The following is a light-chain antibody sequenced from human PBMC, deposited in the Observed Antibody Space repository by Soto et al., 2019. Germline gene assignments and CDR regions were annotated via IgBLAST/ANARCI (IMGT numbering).Light chain of an antibody. Sequence: SVLTQPASVSGSPGQSITISCTGTSSDVGGYHYVSWYQQHPGKAPKLMIYEVTNRPSGVSNRFSGSKSGNTASLTISGLQAEDEADYYCSSYTSSSPYVFGTGTKVTVL. CDR2: EVT. CDR1: SSDVGGYHY. J-gene: IGLJ1*01. CDR3: SSYTSSSPYV. V-gene: IGLV2-14*01.